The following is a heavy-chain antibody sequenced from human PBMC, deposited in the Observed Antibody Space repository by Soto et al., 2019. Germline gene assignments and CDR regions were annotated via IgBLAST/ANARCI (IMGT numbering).Heavy chain of an antibody. CDR2: INPNSGGT. V-gene: IGHV1-2*04. CDR1: GYTFTGYY. D-gene: IGHD3-22*01. CDR3: ARFNRXXXXSSGYYDYYYGMDV. Sequence: QVQLVQSGAEVKKPGASVKVSCKASGYTFTGYYMHWVRQAPGQGLEWMGWINPNSGGTNYAQKFQGWVTMTRDTSISTAYMELSRLRSDDTAVYYCARFNRXXXXSSGYYDYYYGMDVWGQGTTVTVSS. J-gene: IGHJ6*02.